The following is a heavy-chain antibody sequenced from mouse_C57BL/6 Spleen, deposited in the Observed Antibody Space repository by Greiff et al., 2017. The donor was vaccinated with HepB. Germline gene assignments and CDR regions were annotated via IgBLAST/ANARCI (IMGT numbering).Heavy chain of an antibody. J-gene: IGHJ4*01. CDR3: ARHPYSYAMDY. CDR1: GFTFSDYG. D-gene: IGHD1-1*01. V-gene: IGHV5-15*04. CDR2: ISNLAYSI. Sequence: EVKVEESGGGLVQPGGSLKLSCAASGFTFSDYGMAWVRQAPRKGPEWVAFISNLAYSIYYADTVTGRFTISRENAKNTLYLEMSSLRSEDTAMYYCARHPYSYAMDYWGQGTSVTVSS.